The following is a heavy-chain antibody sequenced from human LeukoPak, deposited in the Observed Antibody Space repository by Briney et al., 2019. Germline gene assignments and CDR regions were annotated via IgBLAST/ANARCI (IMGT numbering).Heavy chain of an antibody. V-gene: IGHV4-39*07. CDR2: IYYSGST. Sequence: SETLSLTCTVSGGSISSSSYYWGWIRQPPGKGLEWIGSIYYSGSTYYNPSLKSRVTISVDTSKNQFSLKLSSVTAADTAVYYCARALPAYCGGDCWISALVGSFDIWGQGTMVTVSS. D-gene: IGHD2-21*02. J-gene: IGHJ3*02. CDR3: ARALPAYCGGDCWISALVGSFDI. CDR1: GGSISSSSYY.